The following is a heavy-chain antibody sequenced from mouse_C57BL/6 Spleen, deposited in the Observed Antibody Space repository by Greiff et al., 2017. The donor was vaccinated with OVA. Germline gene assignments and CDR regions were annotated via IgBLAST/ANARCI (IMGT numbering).Heavy chain of an antibody. V-gene: IGHV14-4*01. D-gene: IGHD1-3*01. Sequence: VQLQQSGADLVMPGASVKLSCTASGFHIKDDYMHWVKQTPEKGLEWIGWIDRENGDTEYASTFPGKTTITADTSSNTAYLQLSSLTAEDTAVYYCTTRSRSSMYYWGQGTSVTVSS. CDR2: IDRENGDT. J-gene: IGHJ4*01. CDR3: TTRSRSSMYY. CDR1: GFHIKDDY.